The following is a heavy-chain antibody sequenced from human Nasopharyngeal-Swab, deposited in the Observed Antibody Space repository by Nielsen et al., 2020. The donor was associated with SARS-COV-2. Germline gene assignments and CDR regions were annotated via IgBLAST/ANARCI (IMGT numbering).Heavy chain of an antibody. D-gene: IGHD2-2*01. CDR3: VRLNVVPAATGWFDP. V-gene: IGHV4-39*01. CDR2: IYYSGTT. CDR1: GGSISSSSHY. Sequence: SETLSLTCTVSGGSISSSSHYWGWIRQPPGKGLEWIGSIYYSGTTYYNPSLKSRVTISVDTSKNQFSLELSSVTAADTAVYYCVRLNVVPAATGWFDPWGQGTLVTVSS. J-gene: IGHJ5*02.